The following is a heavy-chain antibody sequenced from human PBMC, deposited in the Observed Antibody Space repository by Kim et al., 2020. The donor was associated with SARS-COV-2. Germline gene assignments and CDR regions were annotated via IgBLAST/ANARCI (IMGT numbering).Heavy chain of an antibody. J-gene: IGHJ4*02. Sequence: ASVKVSCKASGYTFINYVMHWVRQAPGQRLEWMGLISIGHDDTKYSQKFRGRVTITRDTTASTAYMELSSLRSEDTAAYYCAGGSGWAFDYWDQGTLVTVAS. CDR2: ISIGHDDT. CDR3: AGGSGWAFDY. CDR1: GYTFINYV. V-gene: IGHV1-3*04. D-gene: IGHD6-19*01.